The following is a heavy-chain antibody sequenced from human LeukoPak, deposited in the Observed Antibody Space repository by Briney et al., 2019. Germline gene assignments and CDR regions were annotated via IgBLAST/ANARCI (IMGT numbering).Heavy chain of an antibody. CDR3: ARAPAGSDDAFDI. J-gene: IGHJ3*02. V-gene: IGHV4-4*02. D-gene: IGHD6-13*01. CDR1: GGSISSSNW. Sequence: SGTLSLTCAVSGGSISSSNWWCWVRQPPVKGLEWSGESYHSGSTNNNPPIKRRVIISVDTSKNQFSLKLTSVAAADTAGYYCARAPAGSDDAFDIWGQGTMVTVSS. CDR2: SYHSGST.